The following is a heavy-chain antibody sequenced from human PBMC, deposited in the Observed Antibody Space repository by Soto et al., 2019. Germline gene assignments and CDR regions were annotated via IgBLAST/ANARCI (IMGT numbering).Heavy chain of an antibody. CDR1: GFTFSSYA. CDR3: AREAYY. Sequence: QVQLVESGGGVVQPGRSLRLSCAASGFTFSSYAMHWVRQAPGKGLEWVAVISYDGSNKYYADSVKGRFTISRDNSKNTLYLQMNSLRAEDTAVYYCAREAYYWGQGTLVTVSS. J-gene: IGHJ4*02. CDR2: ISYDGSNK. V-gene: IGHV3-30-3*01.